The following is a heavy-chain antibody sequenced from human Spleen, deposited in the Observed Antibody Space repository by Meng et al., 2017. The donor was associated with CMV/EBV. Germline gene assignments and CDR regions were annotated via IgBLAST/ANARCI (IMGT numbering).Heavy chain of an antibody. Sequence: ASVKVSCKASGYTLTELSMHWVRQAPGKGLEWMGGFDPEDGETIYAQKFQGRVTMTEDTSTDTAYMELSSLRSEDTAVYYCATEKVGARSRDYWGQGTLVTVSS. V-gene: IGHV1-24*01. CDR1: GYTLTELS. D-gene: IGHD1-26*01. CDR3: ATEKVGARSRDY. J-gene: IGHJ4*02. CDR2: FDPEDGET.